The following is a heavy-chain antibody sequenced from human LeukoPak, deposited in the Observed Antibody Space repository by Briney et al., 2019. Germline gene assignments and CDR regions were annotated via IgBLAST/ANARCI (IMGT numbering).Heavy chain of an antibody. J-gene: IGHJ4*02. CDR1: GFTFSSYG. D-gene: IGHD3-10*01. V-gene: IGHV3-33*01. CDR2: IWYNGSHK. CDR3: ARDLLLWFGELSGDSDY. Sequence: GGSLRLSCAASGFTFSSYGMHWVRQAPGKGLEWVAVIWYNGSHKYYADSVKGRFTISRDNSKNTLYLQMKSLRAEDTAVYYCARDLLLWFGELSGDSDYWGQGTLVTVSS.